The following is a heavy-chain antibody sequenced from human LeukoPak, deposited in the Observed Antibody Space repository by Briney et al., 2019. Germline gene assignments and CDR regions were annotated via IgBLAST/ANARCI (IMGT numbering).Heavy chain of an antibody. CDR3: ARLRVEYSSSYDY. V-gene: IGHV4-39*01. CDR1: GGSISSSSYY. D-gene: IGHD6-13*01. J-gene: IGHJ4*02. CDR2: IYYSGST. Sequence: PSETLSLTCTVSGGSISSSSYYWGLIRQPPGKWLEWIGSIYYSGSTYYNPSLKSRVTISVDTSKNQFSLKLSSVTAADTAVYYCARLRVEYSSSYDYWGQGTLVTVSS.